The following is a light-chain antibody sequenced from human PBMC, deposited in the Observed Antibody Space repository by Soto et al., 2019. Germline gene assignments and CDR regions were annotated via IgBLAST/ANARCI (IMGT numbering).Light chain of an antibody. CDR3: YQYCVWLPWK. CDR2: ATS. V-gene: IGKV3-15*01. Sequence: ETLLTQSPATLSVSQGETATLSCRASQSVSNSLAWYRQKPGQPPSLLIYATSTRATGVPARFTGSGSGTEFTLTISSLQSEDFAVYYCYQYCVWLPWKFGQGTKVDIK. CDR1: QSVSNS. J-gene: IGKJ1*01.